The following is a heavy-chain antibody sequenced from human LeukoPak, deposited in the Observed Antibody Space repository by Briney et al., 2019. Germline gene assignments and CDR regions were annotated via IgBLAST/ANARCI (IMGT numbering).Heavy chain of an antibody. V-gene: IGHV3-7*05. Sequence: PGGSLRLSCTATGFTFSNYWLSWVRQTPEKGLEWVANIKQDGSETVYVDSVKGRFTISRDNAQSSLYLQMNSLRAEDTAVYYCARDPYSSSWSYGMDVWGQGTAVTASS. D-gene: IGHD6-13*01. J-gene: IGHJ6*02. CDR3: ARDPYSSSWSYGMDV. CDR2: IKQDGSET. CDR1: GFTFSNYW.